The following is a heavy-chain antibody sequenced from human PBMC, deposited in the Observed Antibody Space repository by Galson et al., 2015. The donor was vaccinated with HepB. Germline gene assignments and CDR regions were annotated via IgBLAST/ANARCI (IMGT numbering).Heavy chain of an antibody. V-gene: IGHV5-51*01. CDR1: GYSFTSYW. Sequence: QSGAEVKKPGESLKISCKGSGYSFTSYWIGWVRQMPGKGLEWMGIIYPGDSDTIYSPSFQGQVTISADRSITTAYLQWRSLKASDSAIYYCARRGHPHNYYYIDVWGKGTTVTVSS. J-gene: IGHJ6*03. CDR3: ARRGHPHNYYYIDV. CDR2: IYPGDSDT.